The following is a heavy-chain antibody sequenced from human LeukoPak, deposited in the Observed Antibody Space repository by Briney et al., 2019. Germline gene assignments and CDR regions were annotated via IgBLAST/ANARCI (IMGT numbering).Heavy chain of an antibody. CDR2: ISSSSSTI. J-gene: IGHJ4*02. CDR3: ARDDYGSGSWNDY. V-gene: IGHV3-48*01. Sequence: GGSLRLSCAASGFSFSSYSMNWVRQAPGKGLEWVSYISSSSSTIYYADSVKGRFTISRDNAKNSLYLQMNSLRAEDTALYYCARDDYGSGSWNDYWGQGTLVTVSS. CDR1: GFSFSSYS. D-gene: IGHD3-10*01.